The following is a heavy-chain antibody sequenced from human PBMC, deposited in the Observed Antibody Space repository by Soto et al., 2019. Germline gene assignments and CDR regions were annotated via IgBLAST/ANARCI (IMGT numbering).Heavy chain of an antibody. J-gene: IGHJ4*02. Sequence: QITLKETGPTLVKPTQTLTLTCTIPGFSLSTSGVGVGWIRQPPGKALEWLALIYWDDDKRYSPSLRSRLTITKDTSKNQVVLTMTNMDPVDTASYYCAHAYEYSSGWHEWREGYYFDYWGQGTLGTVCS. D-gene: IGHD6-19*01. V-gene: IGHV2-5*02. CDR2: IYWDDDK. CDR1: GFSLSTSGVG. CDR3: AHAYEYSSGWHEWREGYYFDY.